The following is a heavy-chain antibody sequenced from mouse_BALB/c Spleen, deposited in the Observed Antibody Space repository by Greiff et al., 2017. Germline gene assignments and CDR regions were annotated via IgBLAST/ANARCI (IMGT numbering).Heavy chain of an antibody. V-gene: IGHV3-2*02. D-gene: IGHD2-3*01. CDR2: ISYSGST. CDR1: GYSITSDYA. J-gene: IGHJ4*01. Sequence: ESGPGLVKPSQSLSLTCTVTGYSITSDYAWNWIRQFPGNKLEWMGYISYSGSTSYNPSLKSRISITRDTSKNQFFLQLNSVTTEDTATYYCARSKDGYYGYYAMDYWGQGTSVTVSS. CDR3: ARSKDGYYGYYAMDY.